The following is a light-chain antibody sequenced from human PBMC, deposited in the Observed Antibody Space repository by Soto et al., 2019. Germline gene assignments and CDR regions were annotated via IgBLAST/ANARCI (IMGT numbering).Light chain of an antibody. CDR1: SSDVGGYNY. Sequence: QSVLTQPASVSGSPGQSITISCTGTSSDVGGYNYVSWYQQHPGKAPKLMIYDVSNRPSGVSNRFSGSKSGNTASLTISGLQAEDEADYHCSSYTSSSTPCVFGTGTKVTVL. CDR3: SSYTSSSTPCV. J-gene: IGLJ1*01. CDR2: DVS. V-gene: IGLV2-14*01.